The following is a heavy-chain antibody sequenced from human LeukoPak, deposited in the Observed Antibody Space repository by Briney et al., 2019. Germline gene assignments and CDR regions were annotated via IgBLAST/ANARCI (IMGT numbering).Heavy chain of an antibody. CDR1: GGTFSSYA. CDR3: ARDGSPYYYDSSAPSRGFDY. Sequence: ASVKVSCKASGGTFSSYAISWVRQAPGQGLEWMGGIIPIFGTANYAQKFQGRVTITTDESTSTAYMELSSLRSEDTAVYYCARDGSPYYYDSSAPSRGFDYWGQGTLVTVSS. CDR2: IIPIFGTA. D-gene: IGHD3-22*01. V-gene: IGHV1-69*05. J-gene: IGHJ4*02.